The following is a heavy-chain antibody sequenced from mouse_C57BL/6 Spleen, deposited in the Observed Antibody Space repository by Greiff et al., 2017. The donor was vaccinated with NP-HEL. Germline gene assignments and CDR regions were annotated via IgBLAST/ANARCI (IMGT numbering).Heavy chain of an antibody. V-gene: IGHV5-16*01. CDR3: ARDGDVSFDV. CDR1: GFTFSDYY. D-gene: IGHD3-3*01. J-gene: IGHJ1*03. CDR2: INYDGSST. Sequence: EVKLVESEGGLVQPGSSMKLSCTASGFTFSDYYMAWVRQVPEKGLEWVANINYDGSSTYYLDSLKSRFIISRDNAKNILYLQMGSLKSEDTATYYCARDGDVSFDVWGTGTTVTVSS.